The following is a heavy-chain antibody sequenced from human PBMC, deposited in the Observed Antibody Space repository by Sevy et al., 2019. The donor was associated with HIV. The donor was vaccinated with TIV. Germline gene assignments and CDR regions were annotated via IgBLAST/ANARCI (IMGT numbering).Heavy chain of an antibody. CDR2: IRQDGNEI. J-gene: IGHJ4*02. CDR3: ARRYFDL. CDR1: GFTFDMYW. V-gene: IGHV3-7*03. Sequence: GGSLRLSCDASGFTFDMYWMQWVRQAPGKGLEWVANIRQDGNEIYYAASVRGRFTISGDNAKGSLYLQMNNLRVEDTATYCCARRYFDLWGQGTLVTVSS.